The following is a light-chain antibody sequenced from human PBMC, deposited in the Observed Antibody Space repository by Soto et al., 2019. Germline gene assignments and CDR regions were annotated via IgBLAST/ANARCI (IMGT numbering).Light chain of an antibody. V-gene: IGKV3-20*01. CDR1: QSVGSN. CDR2: DAS. CDR3: QQYGISPRT. Sequence: EIVLIQSPATLSLPPGERATLSCRASQSVGSNLAWYQQNPGQAPRLLIFDASNRATGIPARFSGSGSGTDFTLTISRLEPEDFAVYYCQQYGISPRTFGQGTKVDIK. J-gene: IGKJ1*01.